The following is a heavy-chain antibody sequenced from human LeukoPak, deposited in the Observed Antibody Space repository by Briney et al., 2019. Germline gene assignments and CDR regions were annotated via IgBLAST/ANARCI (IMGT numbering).Heavy chain of an antibody. CDR2: ISITGSNI. CDR3: AASYYYDGSGDY. CDR1: GFTFSTYE. D-gene: IGHD3-22*01. Sequence: GGSLKLYCAASGFTFSTYEMNWVRQAPGEGLEWVSYISITGSNIYYADSVKGRFTISRDNAKNSLYLLMNSLRTEDTAVYYCAASYYYDGSGDYWGQGTLVTVSS. J-gene: IGHJ4*02. V-gene: IGHV3-48*03.